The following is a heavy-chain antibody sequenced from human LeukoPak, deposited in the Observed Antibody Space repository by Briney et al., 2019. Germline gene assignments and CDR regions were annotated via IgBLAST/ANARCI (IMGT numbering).Heavy chain of an antibody. Sequence: SETLSLTCTVSGGSISSFYWSWIRQFPGKGLEWIGYIYHSGSTNYNPSLKSRVTISVDTSKNQFSLKLSSVTAADTAVYYCARGAGPGYSSGWCDYWGQGTLVTVSS. V-gene: IGHV4-59*12. CDR3: ARGAGPGYSSGWCDY. J-gene: IGHJ4*02. CDR1: GGSISSFY. CDR2: IYHSGST. D-gene: IGHD6-19*01.